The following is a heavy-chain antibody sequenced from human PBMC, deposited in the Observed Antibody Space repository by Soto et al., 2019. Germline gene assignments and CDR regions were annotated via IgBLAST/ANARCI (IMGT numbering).Heavy chain of an antibody. D-gene: IGHD6-25*01. J-gene: IGHJ4*02. CDR3: ARASTASGPN. CDR2: INHSGST. CDR1: DGSFSGYY. Sequence: SETLSLTCAAYDGSFSGYYWSWIRQPPGKGLEWIGEINHSGSTNYNPSLMSRVTISLDTSKNQFSLKLSSVTAADTAVYYCARASTASGPNWGQGTLVTVSS. V-gene: IGHV4-34*01.